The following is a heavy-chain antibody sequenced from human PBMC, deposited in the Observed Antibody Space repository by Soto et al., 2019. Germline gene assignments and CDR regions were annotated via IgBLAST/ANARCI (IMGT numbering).Heavy chain of an antibody. D-gene: IGHD2-15*01. CDR2: IYHSGST. Sequence: PSETLSLTCAVSGGSISSSNWWSWVRQPPGKGLEWIGEIYHSGSTNYNPSLKSRVTISVDKSKNQFSLKLSSVTAADTAVYYCAAVVVAATPYFDYWGQGTLVTVSS. CDR1: GGSISSSNW. J-gene: IGHJ4*02. CDR3: AAVVVAATPYFDY. V-gene: IGHV4-4*02.